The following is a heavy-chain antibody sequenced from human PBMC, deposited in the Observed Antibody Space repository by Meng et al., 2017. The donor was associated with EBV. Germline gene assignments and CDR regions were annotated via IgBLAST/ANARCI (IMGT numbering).Heavy chain of an antibody. CDR2: MNPNSGNT. V-gene: IGHV1-8*01. J-gene: IGHJ5*02. CDR3: ARGPYYYDSSGYYYGEFDP. D-gene: IGHD3-22*01. Sequence: QVQLVQCGAEVKKPGASVKVSCKASGYTLNSYDINWVRQATGQGLEWMGWMNPNSGNTGYAQKFQGRVTMTRNTSISTAYMELSSLRSEDTAVYYCARGPYYYDSSGYYYGEFDPWGQGTLVTVSS. CDR1: GYTLNSYD.